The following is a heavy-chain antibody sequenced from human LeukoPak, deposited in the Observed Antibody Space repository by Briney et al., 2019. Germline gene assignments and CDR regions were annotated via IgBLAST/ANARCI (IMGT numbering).Heavy chain of an antibody. V-gene: IGHV3-23*01. CDR1: AFTFSNYA. J-gene: IGHJ4*02. CDR3: AKGAEDFGDSTTDY. D-gene: IGHD4-17*01. CDR2: ISGSGGKT. Sequence: GGSLRLSCAASAFTFSNYAMSWFRQAPGKGLEWVSVISGSGGKTYYADSVEGRFTISRDNSRNTVFLQMNSLRAEDTAVYYCAKGAEDFGDSTTDYWGQGTLVTVSS.